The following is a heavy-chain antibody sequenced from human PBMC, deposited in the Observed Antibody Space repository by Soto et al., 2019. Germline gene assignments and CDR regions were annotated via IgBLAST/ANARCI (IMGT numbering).Heavy chain of an antibody. Sequence: QVHLQQWGAGLLKPSETLSLTCAVYGGSFSGYYWSWIRQPPGKGLEWIGEINNGGSSNYNPSLKSRGSMSVGTSNNQFSLKLTSVTAADTAVYYCARGRGDGYNQNWYFDLCCRGTLVTVSS. CDR2: INNGGSS. J-gene: IGHJ2*01. CDR1: GGSFSGYY. D-gene: IGHD3-10*01. CDR3: ARGRGDGYNQNWYFDL. V-gene: IGHV4-34*01.